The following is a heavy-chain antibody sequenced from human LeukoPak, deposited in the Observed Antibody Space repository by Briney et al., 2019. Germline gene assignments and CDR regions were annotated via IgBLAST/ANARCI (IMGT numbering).Heavy chain of an antibody. D-gene: IGHD6-13*01. CDR2: INHSGST. Sequence: SETLSLTCAVYGGSFSGHYWSWIRQPPGKGLEWIGEINHSGSTNYNPSLKSRVTISVDTSKNQFSLKLSSVTAADTAVYYCARGFYSSSWYFSPKFDYWGQGTLVTVSS. V-gene: IGHV4-34*01. CDR1: GGSFSGHY. J-gene: IGHJ4*02. CDR3: ARGFYSSSWYFSPKFDY.